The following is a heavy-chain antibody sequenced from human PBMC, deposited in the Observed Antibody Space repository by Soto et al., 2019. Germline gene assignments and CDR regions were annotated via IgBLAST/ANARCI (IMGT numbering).Heavy chain of an antibody. CDR1: GYTFTSYY. CDR3: ATDSYSGYDLRHFDY. CDR2: FNPSGGST. V-gene: IGHV1-46*01. J-gene: IGHJ4*02. Sequence: ASVKVSCKASGYTFTSYYMHWVRKAPGKGLEWMGIFNPSGGSTSYAQKFQGRVTMTEDTSTDTAYMELSSLRSEDTAVYYCATDSYSGYDLRHFDYWGQGTLVTVSS. D-gene: IGHD5-12*01.